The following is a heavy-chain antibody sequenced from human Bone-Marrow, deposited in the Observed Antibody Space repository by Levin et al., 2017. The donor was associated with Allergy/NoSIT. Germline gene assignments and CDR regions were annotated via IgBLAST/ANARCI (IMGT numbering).Heavy chain of an antibody. J-gene: IGHJ3*02. CDR2: IYYSGTS. CDR3: ARHGPAYYNDWSDAFDI. D-gene: IGHD3-9*01. CDR1: GGSISSSYY. V-gene: IGHV4-39*01. Sequence: SQTLSLTCTVSGGSISSSYYWGWIRQPPGRGLEWIAYIYYSGTSYYNPSLGSRVTISVDTSKNQLSLKMSSVTAADTAVYYCARHGPAYYNDWSDAFDIWGQGTMVTVSS.